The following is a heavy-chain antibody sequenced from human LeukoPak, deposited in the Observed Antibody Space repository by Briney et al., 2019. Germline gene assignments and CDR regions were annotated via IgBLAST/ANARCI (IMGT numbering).Heavy chain of an antibody. V-gene: IGHV1-2*02. D-gene: IGHD4-17*01. J-gene: IGHJ4*02. Sequence: ASVKVSCKASGYTFTGYYIHWVRQAPGQGLEWMGWINPNSGGTNYAQKFQGRVTMTTDTSTSTAYMELRSLRSDDTAVYYCARSVKYGDSRVPQGDWGQGTLVTVSS. CDR2: INPNSGGT. CDR1: GYTFTGYY. CDR3: ARSVKYGDSRVPQGD.